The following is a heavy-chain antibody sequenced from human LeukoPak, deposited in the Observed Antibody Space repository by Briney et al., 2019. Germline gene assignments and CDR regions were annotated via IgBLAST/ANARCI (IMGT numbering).Heavy chain of an antibody. CDR3: AKVAVAGTNWFDP. Sequence: GGSLRLSCAASGITFNNYAMSWVRQAPGKGLEWVSAISGSGGSTYYADSVKGRFTISRDNSKNTLYLQMNSLRDEDTAVYYCAKVAVAGTNWFDPWGQGTLVTVSS. CDR2: ISGSGGST. D-gene: IGHD6-19*01. J-gene: IGHJ5*02. V-gene: IGHV3-23*01. CDR1: GITFNNYA.